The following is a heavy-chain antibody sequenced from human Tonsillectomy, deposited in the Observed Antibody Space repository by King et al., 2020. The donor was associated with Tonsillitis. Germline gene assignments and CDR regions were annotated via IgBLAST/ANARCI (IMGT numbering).Heavy chain of an antibody. CDR1: GFTFSRYW. D-gene: IGHD2-8*01. CDR2: INSDGSST. J-gene: IGHJ6*03. V-gene: IGHV3-74*01. CDR3: AGVLIDYYYYYYMDV. Sequence: VQLVESGGGLVQPGGSLRLSCAASGFTFSRYWMHWVRQAPGKGLVWVSRINSDGSSTSYADCVKGRFTISRDNANNTLYLQMNSLRAEDTAVYYCAGVLIDYYYYYYMDVWGKGTTVTVSS.